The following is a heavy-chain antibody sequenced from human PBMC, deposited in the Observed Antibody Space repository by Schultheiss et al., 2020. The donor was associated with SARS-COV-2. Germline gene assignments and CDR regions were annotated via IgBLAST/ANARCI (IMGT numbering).Heavy chain of an antibody. V-gene: IGHV3-7*01. Sequence: GGSLRLSCAASGFTFSSYAMSWVRQAPGKGLEWVANIKLDGSEKYYVDSVKGRFTISRDNAKNSLYLQMNSLRAEDTAVYYCARDIVATTTLEYWGQGTLVTVSS. CDR3: ARDIVATTTLEY. CDR1: GFTFSSYA. D-gene: IGHD5-12*01. CDR2: IKLDGSEK. J-gene: IGHJ4*02.